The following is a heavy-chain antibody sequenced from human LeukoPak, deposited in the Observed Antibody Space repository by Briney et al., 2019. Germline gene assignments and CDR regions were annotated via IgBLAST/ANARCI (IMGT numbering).Heavy chain of an antibody. J-gene: IGHJ4*02. D-gene: IGHD5-12*01. Sequence: ASVKVSCKASGGTFSSYALTWVRQAPGQGLEWMGRIIPILGIANYAQKFQGRVTITADKSTSTAYMELSSLRSEDTAVYFCARNSGYDTYFDYWGQGTLVTVSP. V-gene: IGHV1-69*04. CDR2: IIPILGIA. CDR3: ARNSGYDTYFDY. CDR1: GGTFSSYA.